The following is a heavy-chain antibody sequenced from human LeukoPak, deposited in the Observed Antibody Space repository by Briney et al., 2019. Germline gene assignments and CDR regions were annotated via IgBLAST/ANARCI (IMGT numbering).Heavy chain of an antibody. CDR1: GYTFTSYG. CDR3: ARGGGRRYYDYVWGSDFDY. Sequence: ASVKVSCKASGYTFTSYGISWVRQAPGQGLEWMGWISAYNGNTNYAQKLQGRVTMTTDTSTSTAYMELRSLRSDDTAVHYCARGGGRRYYDYVWGSDFDYWGQGTLVTVSS. J-gene: IGHJ4*02. V-gene: IGHV1-18*01. D-gene: IGHD3-16*01. CDR2: ISAYNGNT.